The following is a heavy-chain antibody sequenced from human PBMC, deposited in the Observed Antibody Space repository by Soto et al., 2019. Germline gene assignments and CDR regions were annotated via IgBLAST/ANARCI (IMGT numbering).Heavy chain of an antibody. CDR2: IYYSGST. V-gene: IGHV4-30-4*01. D-gene: IGHD6-6*01. CDR1: GVSISSGGYS. CDR3: ARESSSSPNFDY. J-gene: IGHJ4*02. Sequence: SETLSLTCAVSGVSISSGGYSWSWIRQPPGKGLEWIGYIYYSGSTYYNPSLKSRVTISVDTSKNQFSLKLSSVTAADTAVYYCARESSSSPNFDYWGQRTLVTVSS.